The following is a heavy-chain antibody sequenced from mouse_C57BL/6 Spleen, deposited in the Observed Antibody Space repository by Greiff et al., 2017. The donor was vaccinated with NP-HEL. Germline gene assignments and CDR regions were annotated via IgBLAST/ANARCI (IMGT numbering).Heavy chain of an antibody. CDR1: GFTFSSYT. V-gene: IGHV5-9*01. CDR3: ARRGYYGSSYDYAMDY. J-gene: IGHJ4*01. D-gene: IGHD1-1*01. CDR2: ISGGGGNT. Sequence: EVQRVESGGGLVKPGGSLKLSCAASGFTFSSYTMSWVRQTPGKRLEWVATISGGGGNTYYPDSVKGRFTISRDNAKNTLYLQMSSLRSEDTALYYCARRGYYGSSYDYAMDYWGQGTSVTVSS.